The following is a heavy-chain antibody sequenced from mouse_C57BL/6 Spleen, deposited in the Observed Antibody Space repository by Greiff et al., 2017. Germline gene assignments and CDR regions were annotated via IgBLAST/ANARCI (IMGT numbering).Heavy chain of an antibody. CDR2: IYPSDSET. CDR3: ARDDGYPYSMDY. J-gene: IGHJ4*01. D-gene: IGHD2-3*01. Sequence: QVQLQQPGAELVRPGSSVKLSCKASGYTFTSYWMDWVKQRPGQGLEWIGNIYPSDSETHYNQKFKDKATLTVDKSSSPAYMQLSSLTSEDSAVYDGARDDGYPYSMDYWGQGTSVTVSS. CDR1: GYTFTSYW. V-gene: IGHV1-61*01.